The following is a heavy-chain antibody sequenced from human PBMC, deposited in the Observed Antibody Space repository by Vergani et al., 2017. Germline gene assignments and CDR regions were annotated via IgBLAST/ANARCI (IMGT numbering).Heavy chain of an antibody. Sequence: QVQLQASGPGRVKPSQTLSLTCTMSGGSISAGYDFWSWIRQPAGKGLEWLGHISASGNASHSPSLKTRVSMSLDTSKNQFSLTVTSVTAADTAIYFCARRSGGYYSGGKVHPLRTAFDVWGHGTVVTVSS. CDR2: ISASGNA. CDR1: GGSISAGYDF. CDR3: ARRSGGYYSGGKVHPLRTAFDV. J-gene: IGHJ3*01. D-gene: IGHD2-15*01. V-gene: IGHV4-61*02.